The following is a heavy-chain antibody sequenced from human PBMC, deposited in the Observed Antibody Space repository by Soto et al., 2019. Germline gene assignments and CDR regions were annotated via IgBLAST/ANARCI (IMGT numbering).Heavy chain of an antibody. CDR3: ARAHSSSWYGWLAP. Sequence: SETLSLTCTVSGSSISGGDYYWSWIRQPPGKGLEWIGYIYYSGSTYYNPSLKSRVTISVDTSKNQFSLKLSSVTAADTAVYYCARAHSSSWYGWLAPWGQGTLVTVSS. J-gene: IGHJ5*02. D-gene: IGHD6-13*01. CDR2: IYYSGST. V-gene: IGHV4-30-4*01. CDR1: GSSISGGDYY.